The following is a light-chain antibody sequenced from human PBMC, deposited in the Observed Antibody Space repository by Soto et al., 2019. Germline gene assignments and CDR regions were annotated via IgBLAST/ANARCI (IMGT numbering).Light chain of an antibody. Sequence: EIVLTQSPGTLSLSPGERATLSCRTSQTVSSSFLAWYQQKRGQAPRLLIYGASTRATGIPARFSGSGSGTQFTLTISSLQSEDFAVYYCQQYNSWPQTFGQGTKVDIK. J-gene: IGKJ1*01. V-gene: IGKV3-15*01. CDR2: GAS. CDR1: QTVSSS. CDR3: QQYNSWPQT.